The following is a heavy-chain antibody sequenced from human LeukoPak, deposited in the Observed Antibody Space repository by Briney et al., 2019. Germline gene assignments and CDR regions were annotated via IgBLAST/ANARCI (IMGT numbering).Heavy chain of an antibody. CDR1: GFTVGSNY. J-gene: IGHJ4*02. CDR2: IYSGGST. D-gene: IGHD1-26*01. CDR3: AREAPGAKIDY. Sequence: GGSLRLSCAASGFTVGSNYMSWVRQAPGKGLEWVSVIYSGGSTYYADSVKGRFTISRDNSKSTLYLQMNSLRAEDTAVYYCAREAPGAKIDYWGQGTLVTVSS. V-gene: IGHV3-53*01.